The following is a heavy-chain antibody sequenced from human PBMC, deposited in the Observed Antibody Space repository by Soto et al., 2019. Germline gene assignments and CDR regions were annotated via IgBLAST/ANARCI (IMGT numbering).Heavy chain of an antibody. CDR2: MYYNGNT. CDR3: ARLQIYDGRAARRPVFHP. Sequence: SXTLSLTCTVSGGSFTSTNYFWGWIRQPPGKGLEWIGYMYYNGNTFYSPSLKSRVTMSVDTSKRQFSLDLSSVTAADTAMYYCARLQIYDGRAARRPVFHPLGLGAMVTVSS. CDR1: GGSFTSTNYF. V-gene: IGHV4-39*01. J-gene: IGHJ1*01. D-gene: IGHD3-16*01.